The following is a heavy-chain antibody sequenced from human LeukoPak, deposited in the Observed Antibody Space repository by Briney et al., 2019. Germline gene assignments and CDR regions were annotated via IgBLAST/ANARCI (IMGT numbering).Heavy chain of an antibody. J-gene: IGHJ4*02. D-gene: IGHD4-11*01. CDR3: ARHGYSNYGGNDY. CDR1: GYSFTSYW. Sequence: GAPLKISCKGTGYSFTSYWICWMHHMRAKILKLMRIISPGDANTNHSPSFQSQTNISADKTITTAYVQWSSLKASETAMYYCARHGYSNYGGNDYWGQGTLVTVSS. V-gene: IGHV5-51*07. CDR2: ISPGDANT.